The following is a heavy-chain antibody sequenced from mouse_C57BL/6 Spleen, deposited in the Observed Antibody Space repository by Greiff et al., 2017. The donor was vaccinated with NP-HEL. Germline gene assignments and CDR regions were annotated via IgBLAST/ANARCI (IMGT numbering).Heavy chain of an antibody. V-gene: IGHV1-26*01. CDR3: ARENYYYGSSYPWYFEV. D-gene: IGHD1-1*01. CDR2: INPNNGGT. Sequence: EVQLQQSGPELVKPGASVKISCKASGYTFTDYYMNWVKQSHGKSLEWIGDINPNNGGTSYNQKFKGKATLTVDKSSSTASMELRSLTSWDSHVLCYARENYYYGSSYPWYFEVWGTGTTVTGSS. CDR1: GYTFTDYY. J-gene: IGHJ1*03.